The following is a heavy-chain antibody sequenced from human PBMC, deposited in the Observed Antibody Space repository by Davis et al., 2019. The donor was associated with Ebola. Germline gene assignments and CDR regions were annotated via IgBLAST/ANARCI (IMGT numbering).Heavy chain of an antibody. CDR3: ARDLITTVTSSSSYYYYYGMDV. J-gene: IGHJ6*02. D-gene: IGHD4-11*01. CDR2: IKQDGSEK. CDR1: GFTFSSYA. Sequence: GESLKISCAASGFTFSSYAMSWVRQAPGKGLEWVANIKQDGSEKYYVDSVKGRFTISRDNAKNSLYLQMNSLRAEDTAVYYCARDLITTVTSSSSYYYYYGMDVWGQGTTVTVSS. V-gene: IGHV3-7*01.